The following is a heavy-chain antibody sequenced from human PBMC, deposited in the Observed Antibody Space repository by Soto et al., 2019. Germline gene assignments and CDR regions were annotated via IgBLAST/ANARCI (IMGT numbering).Heavy chain of an antibody. CDR3: ARVYGNSRWSDYFDY. V-gene: IGHV4-30-4*01. Sequence: QVQLQESGPGLVKPSHTLSLTCTVSGGSISSGDYYWSWIRQPPGKGLEWIGYIYYSGSTYYNPSLKSRVTIXEXTPXNXXSXXLXAXXXXXXPVYYFARVYGNSRWSDYFDYWGQGTLVTVSS. D-gene: IGHD4-17*01. CDR1: GGSISSGDYY. J-gene: IGHJ4*02. CDR2: IYYSGST.